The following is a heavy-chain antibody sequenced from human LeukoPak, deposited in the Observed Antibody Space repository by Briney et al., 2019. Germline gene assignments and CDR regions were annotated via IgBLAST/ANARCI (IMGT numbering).Heavy chain of an antibody. CDR1: GGSISSHY. J-gene: IGHJ6*03. V-gene: IGHV4-59*11. CDR3: ARDADTSGWFGYYYYYMDV. CDR2: IYYSGST. D-gene: IGHD6-19*01. Sequence: SETLSLTCTVSGGSISSHYCSWIRQPPGKGLEWIGHIYYSGSTNYNPSLNSRVTISVDTSKTQFSLRLSSVTAADTAVYYCARDADTSGWFGYYYYYMDVWGKGTTVTVSS.